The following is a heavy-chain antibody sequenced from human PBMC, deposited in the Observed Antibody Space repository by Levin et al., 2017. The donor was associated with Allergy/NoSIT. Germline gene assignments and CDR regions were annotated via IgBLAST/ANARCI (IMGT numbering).Heavy chain of an antibody. V-gene: IGHV1-2*02. CDR1: GATFTAYY. J-gene: IGHJ4*02. D-gene: IGHD1-1*01. CDR2: VNPNSGDT. CDR3: AALLHGTFDY. Sequence: GASVKVSCKASGATFTAYYIHWVRQAPGQGLEWIGWVNPNSGDTNYAQRFQGRVTMTRDTSISTVYMELSSLKSDDTAVYYCAALLHGTFDYWGQGTLVTVSS.